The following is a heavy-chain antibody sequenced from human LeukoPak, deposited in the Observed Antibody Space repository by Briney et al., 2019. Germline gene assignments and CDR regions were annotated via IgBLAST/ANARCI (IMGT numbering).Heavy chain of an antibody. CDR2: IYYSGST. D-gene: IGHD3-3*01. Sequence: PSETLSLTCTVSGGSISSSSYYWGWIRQPSGKGLEWIGSIYYSGSTYYNPSLKSRVTISVDTSKNQFSLKLSSVTAADTAVYYCARLRPNTIFGVVMSHMDVWGKGTTVTVSS. CDR1: GGSISSSSYY. V-gene: IGHV4-39*01. J-gene: IGHJ6*03. CDR3: ARLRPNTIFGVVMSHMDV.